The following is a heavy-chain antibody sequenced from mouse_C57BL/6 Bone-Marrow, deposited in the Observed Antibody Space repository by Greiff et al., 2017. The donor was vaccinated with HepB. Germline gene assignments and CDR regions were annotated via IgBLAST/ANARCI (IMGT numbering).Heavy chain of an antibody. J-gene: IGHJ2*01. CDR2: INPSSGYT. Sequence: QVQLKQSGAELAKPGASVKLSCKASGYTFTSYWMHWVKQRPGQGLEWIGYINPSSGYTKYNQKCKDKATLTADKSSNTAYMQLSSLTYEDSAVSYCASTMGDYWGQGTTLTVSS. D-gene: IGHD2-12*01. CDR3: ASTMGDY. V-gene: IGHV1-7*01. CDR1: GYTFTSYW.